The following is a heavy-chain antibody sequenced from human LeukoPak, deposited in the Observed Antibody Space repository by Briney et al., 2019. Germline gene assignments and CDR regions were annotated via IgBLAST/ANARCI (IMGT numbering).Heavy chain of an antibody. Sequence: SETLSLTCTVSGGSISRSHYNWGWIRQPPGKGLEWIASVAYGGTNYYSPSLKRRLTISLDPSKNQLSLKIKSVTAADTAVYYCAGYRIAGGPVFDFWGQGTLVTVSS. CDR2: VAYGGTN. CDR3: AGYRIAGGPVFDF. J-gene: IGHJ4*02. CDR1: GGSISRSHYN. V-gene: IGHV4-39*01. D-gene: IGHD1-26*01.